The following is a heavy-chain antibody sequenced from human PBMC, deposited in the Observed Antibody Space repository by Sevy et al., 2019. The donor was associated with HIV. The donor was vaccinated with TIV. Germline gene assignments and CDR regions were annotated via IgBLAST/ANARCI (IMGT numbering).Heavy chain of an antibody. J-gene: IGHJ6*02. V-gene: IGHV3-21*01. Sequence: GGSLRLSCAASGFNLNVYSMNWVRQAPGKGLEWVSSITSSFSINYADSVKGRFTISRDNAKNSLYLQMNSLRADDTAVYYCVQEIGAKNHVWGQGSTVTVSS. CDR2: ITSSFSI. D-gene: IGHD3-22*01. CDR1: GFNLNVYS. CDR3: VQEIGAKNHV.